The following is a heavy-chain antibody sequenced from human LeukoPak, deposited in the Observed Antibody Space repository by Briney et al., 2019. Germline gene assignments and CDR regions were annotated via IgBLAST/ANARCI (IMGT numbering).Heavy chain of an antibody. CDR2: ISAYNGNT. Sequence: ASVPVSCKASGYTFTGYYMHWVRQAPGQGLEWMGWISAYNGNTDYAQKLQGRVTMTTDTSTSTAYMELRSLRSDDTAVYYCARGGIVGTSPSDYWGQGTLVTVSS. J-gene: IGHJ4*02. D-gene: IGHD1-26*01. CDR3: ARGGIVGTSPSDY. CDR1: GYTFTGYY. V-gene: IGHV1-18*04.